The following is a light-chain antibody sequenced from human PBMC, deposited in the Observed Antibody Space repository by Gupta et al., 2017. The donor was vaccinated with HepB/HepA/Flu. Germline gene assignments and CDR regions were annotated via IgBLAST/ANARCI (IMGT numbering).Light chain of an antibody. CDR1: QSLLHTNGYNY. CDR2: LGS. CDR3: MQALQIPA. J-gene: IGKJ1*01. V-gene: IGKV2-28*01. Sequence: DIVMTQSPLCLPVTPGEPASISCRSSQSLLHTNGYNYLDWYLQKPGQSPQLLIYLGSNRASGVPDRCSGSGSGTDFTLKSSRVEAEDVGVYYCMQALQIPAFGQGTKVEIK.